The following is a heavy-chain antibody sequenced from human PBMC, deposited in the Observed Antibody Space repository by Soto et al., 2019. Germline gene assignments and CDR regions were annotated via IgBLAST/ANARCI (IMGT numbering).Heavy chain of an antibody. D-gene: IGHD1-1*01. CDR3: AADGSTGTYGMDV. J-gene: IGHJ6*02. CDR1: GYTFTSYA. Sequence: ASVKVSCKASGYTFTSYAMHWVRQAPGQSLEWMGWINAGNGNTKYSQKFQERVTITRDMSTSTAYMELSSLRSEDTAVYYCAADGSTGTYGMDVWGQGTTVTVSS. CDR2: INAGNGNT. V-gene: IGHV1-3*01.